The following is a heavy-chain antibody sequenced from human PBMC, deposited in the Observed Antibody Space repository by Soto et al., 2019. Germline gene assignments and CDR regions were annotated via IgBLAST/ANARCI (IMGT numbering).Heavy chain of an antibody. Sequence: EVQLVESGGGLEQPGGSLRLSCAASGFTFSRYDIHWVRQTTGRRLEWVSAIGTASNTDYAASVRGRFTISRENDKNSLYLQMNNLRAEDTAVYYCTRGHPTWDGFYIDSWGQGTLVTVSS. CDR2: IGTASNT. CDR1: GFTFSRYD. D-gene: IGHD3-3*01. J-gene: IGHJ4*02. CDR3: TRGHPTWDGFYIDS. V-gene: IGHV3-13*01.